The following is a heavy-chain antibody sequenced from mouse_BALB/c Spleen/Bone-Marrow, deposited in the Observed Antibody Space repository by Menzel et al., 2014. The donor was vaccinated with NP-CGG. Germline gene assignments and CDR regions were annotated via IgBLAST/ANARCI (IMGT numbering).Heavy chain of an antibody. J-gene: IGHJ1*01. Sequence: VQLQQSGPELVKPGTSVKMSCKASGYTFTSYVMHWVKQKPGQGLEWIGYINPYNDGTKYNEKFKGKATLTSDKSSSTAYMELSSLTSEDSAVYYCARDGNPYWYFDAWGAGTTVTVSS. CDR3: ARDGNPYWYFDA. V-gene: IGHV1-14*01. D-gene: IGHD2-1*01. CDR2: INPYNDGT. CDR1: GYTFTSYV.